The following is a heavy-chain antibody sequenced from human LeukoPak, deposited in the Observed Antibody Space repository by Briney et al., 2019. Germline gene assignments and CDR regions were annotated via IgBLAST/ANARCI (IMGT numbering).Heavy chain of an antibody. V-gene: IGHV3-30*02. J-gene: IGHJ4*02. CDR1: GFTFSSYG. CDR2: IRYDGSNK. D-gene: IGHD6-13*01. CDR3: AKDKDRIAAAPDY. Sequence: PGGSLRLSCAASGFTFSSYGMHWVRQAPGKGLEWVAFIRYDGSNKYYADSVKGRFTISRDNSKNTLYLQMNSLRAEDTAVYYCAKDKDRIAAAPDYWGQGTLVTVSS.